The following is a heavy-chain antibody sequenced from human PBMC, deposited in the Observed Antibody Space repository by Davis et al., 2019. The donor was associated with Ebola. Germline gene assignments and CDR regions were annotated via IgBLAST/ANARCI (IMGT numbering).Heavy chain of an antibody. CDR2: INAGNGNT. Sequence: ASVKVSCKASGYTFTSYAMHWVRQAPGQRLEWMGWINAGNGNTKYSQKFQGRVTITRDTSASTAYMELSSLRSEDTAVYYCASAVAAAGTREYYYGMDVWGQGTTVTVSS. V-gene: IGHV1-3*01. J-gene: IGHJ6*02. CDR1: GYTFTSYA. CDR3: ASAVAAAGTREYYYGMDV. D-gene: IGHD6-13*01.